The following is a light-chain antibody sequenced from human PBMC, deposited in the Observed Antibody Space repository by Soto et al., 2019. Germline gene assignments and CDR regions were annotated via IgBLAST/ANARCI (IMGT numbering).Light chain of an antibody. J-gene: IGLJ1*01. Sequence: QSVLTQPPSVSGAPGQRVTISCTGSSSNIGAGYDVHWYQQLPGTAPKLLIYGNSNRPSGVPDRFSGSKSGTSASLAITGLQAVDEADYYCQSYDSSLSVVFGTGTKLTVL. CDR2: GNS. V-gene: IGLV1-40*01. CDR1: SSNIGAGYD. CDR3: QSYDSSLSVV.